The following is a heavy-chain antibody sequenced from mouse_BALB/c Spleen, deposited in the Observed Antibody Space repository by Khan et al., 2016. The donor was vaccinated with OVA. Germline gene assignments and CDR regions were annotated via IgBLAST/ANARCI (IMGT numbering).Heavy chain of an antibody. CDR3: AGTSYYGNYYVDY. CDR2: ISYSGST. J-gene: IGHJ2*01. Sequence: EVQLQESGPSLVKPSQTLSLTCSVTGDSITSGYWNWIRTFPGNKLEYMGYISYSGSTYYNPSLKSRISLTRDTSKNQHYLLLNSMTAEDEATYYCAGTSYYGNYYVDYWGQGTTLTVSS. V-gene: IGHV3-8*02. D-gene: IGHD2-1*01. CDR1: GDSITSGY.